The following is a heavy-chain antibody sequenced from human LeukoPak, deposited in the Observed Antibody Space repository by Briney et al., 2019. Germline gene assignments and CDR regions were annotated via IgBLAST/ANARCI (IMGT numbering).Heavy chain of an antibody. Sequence: PGGSLRLSCAASGFTFSSYSMNWVRQAPGKGLEWVSSISSSSSYIYYADSVKGRFTISGDNAKNSLYLQMNSLRAEDTAVYYCARGVAAAAFDYWGQGTLVTVFS. CDR1: GFTFSSYS. V-gene: IGHV3-21*01. CDR2: ISSSSSYI. J-gene: IGHJ4*02. D-gene: IGHD6-13*01. CDR3: ARGVAAAAFDY.